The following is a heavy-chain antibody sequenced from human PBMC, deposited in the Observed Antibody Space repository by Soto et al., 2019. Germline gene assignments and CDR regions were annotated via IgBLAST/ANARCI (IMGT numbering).Heavy chain of an antibody. Sequence: ASVKVSCKASGYTFTSYGISWVRQAPGQGLEWMGWISAYNGNTNYAQKLQGRVTMTTDTSTGTAYMELRSLRSEDTAVYYCARDGNKRNAFDIWGQGTMVTVSS. CDR1: GYTFTSYG. CDR3: ARDGNKRNAFDI. J-gene: IGHJ3*02. CDR2: ISAYNGNT. V-gene: IGHV1-18*04.